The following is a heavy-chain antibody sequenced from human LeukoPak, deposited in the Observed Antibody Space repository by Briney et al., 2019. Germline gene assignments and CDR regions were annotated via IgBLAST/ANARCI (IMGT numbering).Heavy chain of an antibody. CDR2: IKQDGSEK. CDR3: ARITMVRGYFASPFDY. J-gene: IGHJ4*02. V-gene: IGHV3-7*01. Sequence: GGSLTLSCAASGIILSSYWMSWVRQAPGKGLEWVANIKQDGSEKYYVDSVKGRFTISRDNAKNSLYLQMNSLRAEDTAVYYCARITMVRGYFASPFDYWGQGTLVTVSS. D-gene: IGHD3-10*01. CDR1: GIILSSYW.